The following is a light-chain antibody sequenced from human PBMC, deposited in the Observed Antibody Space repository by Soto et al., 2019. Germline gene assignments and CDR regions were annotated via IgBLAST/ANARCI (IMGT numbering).Light chain of an antibody. CDR3: QQYNNWPQT. CDR2: AAS. CDR1: QGISSY. V-gene: IGKV1-27*01. Sequence: DIQMTQSPSSLSASVGDRVTVTCRASQGISSYLAWYQQKPGKVPKLLIYAASTLQPGVPSRFSGSGSGTDFTLTISSLQPEDVATYYCQQYNNWPQTFGQGTKVEIK. J-gene: IGKJ1*01.